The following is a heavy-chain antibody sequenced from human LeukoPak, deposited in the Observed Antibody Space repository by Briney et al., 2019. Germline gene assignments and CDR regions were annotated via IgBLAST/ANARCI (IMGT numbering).Heavy chain of an antibody. J-gene: IGHJ4*02. CDR3: ARDGAVSGYSFDY. D-gene: IGHD3-22*01. CDR2: IHYSGTT. Sequence: SETLSLTCSVSDYSITTGYFWVWIRQPPGKGPEWIGNIHYSGTTYYIPSLNSRVAISVDTSKNHFSLNLSSVTAADTAIYYCARDGAVSGYSFDYWGQGILVTVSS. CDR1: DYSITTGYF. V-gene: IGHV4-38-2*02.